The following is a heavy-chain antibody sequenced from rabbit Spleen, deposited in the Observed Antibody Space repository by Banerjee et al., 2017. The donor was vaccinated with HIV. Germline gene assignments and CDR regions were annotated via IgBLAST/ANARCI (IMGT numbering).Heavy chain of an antibody. J-gene: IGHJ4*01. CDR3: ARDLVAVIGWNFNL. CDR2: INAVTGKA. V-gene: IGHV1S45*01. Sequence: QEQLVESGGGLVKPGTSLTLICTASGFSFSTSYDMCWVRQAPGKGLEWIACINAVTGKAVYASWAKGRFTMSRTSSTTVTLQMTSLTAADTATYFCARDLVAVIGWNFNLWGQGTLVTVS. D-gene: IGHD1-1*01. CDR1: GFSFSTSYD.